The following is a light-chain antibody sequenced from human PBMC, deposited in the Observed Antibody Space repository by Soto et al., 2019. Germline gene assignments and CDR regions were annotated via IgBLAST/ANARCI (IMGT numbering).Light chain of an antibody. Sequence: EIVLTHSPGILSLSPWERATLSFSAGQSVSNDFLAWYQQKPGQAPRLLIYGASTRATDVPDRFSGSGSGADFTLSISRLEPEDFAVYYCQQYGSSPPRTFGQGTKVDIK. CDR2: GAS. CDR3: QQYGSSPPRT. CDR1: QSVSNDF. J-gene: IGKJ1*01. V-gene: IGKV3-20*01.